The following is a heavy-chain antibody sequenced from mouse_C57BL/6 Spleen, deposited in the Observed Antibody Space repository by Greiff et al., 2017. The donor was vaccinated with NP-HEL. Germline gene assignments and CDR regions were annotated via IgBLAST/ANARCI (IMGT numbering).Heavy chain of an antibody. CDR3: AGDGYCNAMDY. V-gene: IGHV7-1*01. D-gene: IGHD2-12*01. Sequence: EVKLMEPGGGLVQPGRSLRLSCATSGFTFSDFYMEWVRQAPGKGLEWIAASRNKANDYTTEYSATVKGRLIVSRDTSQSILYHQINALRAEDTAVCYCAGDGYCNAMDYWGQGTSVTVSS. CDR1: GFTFSDFY. J-gene: IGHJ4*01. CDR2: SRNKANDYTT.